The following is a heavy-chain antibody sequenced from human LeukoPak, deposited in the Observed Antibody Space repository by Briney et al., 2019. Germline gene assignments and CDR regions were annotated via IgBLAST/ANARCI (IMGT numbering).Heavy chain of an antibody. CDR2: ISSSGSTI. CDR3: ARGTEVRGSNWFDP. CDR1: GFTFSDYY. V-gene: IGHV3-11*01. Sequence: GGSLRLSCAASGFTFSDYYMSWIRQAPGKGLEWITYISSSGSTIYYADSVKGRFTISRDNAKNSLYLQMNSLRAEDTAVYYCARGTEVRGSNWFDPWGQGTLVTVSS. D-gene: IGHD3-10*01. J-gene: IGHJ5*02.